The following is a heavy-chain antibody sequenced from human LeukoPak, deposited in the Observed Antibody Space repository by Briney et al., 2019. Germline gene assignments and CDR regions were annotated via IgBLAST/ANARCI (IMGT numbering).Heavy chain of an antibody. J-gene: IGHJ5*02. V-gene: IGHV1-8*01. CDR2: MNPNSGNT. Sequence: ASVKVSCKASGYTFTSYDINWVRQATGQGLEWMGWMNPNSGNTGYAQKFQGRVTMTRNTSISTAYMELSSLRSEDTAVYYCARGRPAAAGRSWFDPWGQGTLVTVSS. CDR3: ARGRPAAAGRSWFDP. CDR1: GYTFTSYD. D-gene: IGHD6-13*01.